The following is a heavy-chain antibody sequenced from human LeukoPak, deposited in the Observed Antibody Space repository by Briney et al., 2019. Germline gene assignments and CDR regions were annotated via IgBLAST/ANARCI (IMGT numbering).Heavy chain of an antibody. Sequence: ASVKVSCKASGYTFSGYYIHWVRQAPGQGLEWMGWINPNTGGTKYAQRFQDRVTMTRDTSISTAYMELSSLTSEDTAVYYCARRGLVAGIYDLVYGFDLWGQGTMVTVSS. J-gene: IGHJ3*01. CDR2: INPNTGGT. CDR3: ARRGLVAGIYDLVYGFDL. D-gene: IGHD3/OR15-3a*01. V-gene: IGHV1-2*02. CDR1: GYTFSGYY.